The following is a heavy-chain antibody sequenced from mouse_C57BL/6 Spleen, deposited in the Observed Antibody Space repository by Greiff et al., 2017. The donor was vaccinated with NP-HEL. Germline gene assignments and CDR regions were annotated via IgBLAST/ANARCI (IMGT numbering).Heavy chain of an antibody. CDR1: GFTFSDYG. CDR3: ARPPPTTVVATDYFDY. CDR2: ISSGSSTI. V-gene: IGHV5-17*01. D-gene: IGHD1-1*01. Sequence: EVMLVESGGGLVKPGGSLKLSCAASGFTFSDYGMHWVRQAPEKGLEWVAYISSGSSTIYYADTVKGRFTISRDNAKNTLFLQMTSLRSEDTAMYYCARPPPTTVVATDYFDYWGQGTTLTVSS. J-gene: IGHJ2*01.